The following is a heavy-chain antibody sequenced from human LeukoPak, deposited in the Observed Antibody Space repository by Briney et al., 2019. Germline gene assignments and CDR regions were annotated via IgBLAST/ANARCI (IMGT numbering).Heavy chain of an antibody. CDR3: ASTPPPDIVVVPAATYYMDV. V-gene: IGHV1-69*01. CDR2: IIPIFGTA. Sequence: SSVKVSCKASGGTFSSYAISWVRQAPGQGLEWMGGIIPIFGTANYAQKFQGRVTITADESTSTAYMELSSLRSEDTAVYYCASTPPPDIVVVPAATYYMDVRGKGTTVTVSS. J-gene: IGHJ6*03. D-gene: IGHD2-2*01. CDR1: GGTFSSYA.